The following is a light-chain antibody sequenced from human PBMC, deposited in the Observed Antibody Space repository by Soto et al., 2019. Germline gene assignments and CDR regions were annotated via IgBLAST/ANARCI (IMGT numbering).Light chain of an antibody. Sequence: QSALTQPASVSGSPGQPITISCTGTSSDVGSFDSVAWYQHNPGKAPKLMIYDVSNRPSGVSSRFSGSKSGNTASLSISGLQTEDEANYYCCSYAGRSTWDVVFGGGTKLTVL. CDR3: CSYAGRSTWDVV. V-gene: IGLV2-14*01. J-gene: IGLJ2*01. CDR2: DVS. CDR1: SSDVGSFDS.